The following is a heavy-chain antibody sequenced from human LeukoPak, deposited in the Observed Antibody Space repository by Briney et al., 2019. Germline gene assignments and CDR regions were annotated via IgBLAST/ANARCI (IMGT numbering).Heavy chain of an antibody. CDR3: ARDRGINMVRGDIDY. CDR1: GFTFSTYW. CDR2: TNSDGSRT. Sequence: GGSLRLSCAASGFTFSTYWMHWVRQAPGKGLVWVSRTNSDGSRTDYADSVKGRFTISRDNAENTLYLQMNSLRVEDTAVYYCARDRGINMVRGDIDYWGQGTLVTVSS. D-gene: IGHD3-10*01. J-gene: IGHJ4*02. V-gene: IGHV3-74*01.